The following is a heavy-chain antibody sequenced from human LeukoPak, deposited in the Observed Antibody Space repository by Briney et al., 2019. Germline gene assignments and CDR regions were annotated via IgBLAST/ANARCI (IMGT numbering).Heavy chain of an antibody. CDR2: INPNSGGT. Sequence: ASVKVSCKTSGYTFTGYYMHWVRQAPGQGLEWMGWINPNSGGTNYAQKFQGRVTMTRDTSINTAYMELRSLRSDDTAVYYCAREGGVYASWSRSKNFYYYYMDVWGTGTTVTVSS. CDR1: GYTFTGYY. CDR3: AREGGVYASWSRSKNFYYYYMDV. J-gene: IGHJ6*03. D-gene: IGHD2-8*01. V-gene: IGHV1-2*02.